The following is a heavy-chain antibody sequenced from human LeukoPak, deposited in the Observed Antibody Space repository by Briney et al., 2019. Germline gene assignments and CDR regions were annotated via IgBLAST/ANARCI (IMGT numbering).Heavy chain of an antibody. CDR2: ISGSGGST. D-gene: IGHD6-13*01. Sequence: GGSLRLSCAASGLTFSSYAMSWVRQAPGRGLEWVSAISGSGGSTYYADSVKGRFTISRDNSKNTLYLQMNSLRAEDTAVYYCVKDQKPYIAAAGGYWGQGTLVTVSS. CDR1: GLTFSSYA. CDR3: VKDQKPYIAAAGGY. J-gene: IGHJ4*02. V-gene: IGHV3-23*01.